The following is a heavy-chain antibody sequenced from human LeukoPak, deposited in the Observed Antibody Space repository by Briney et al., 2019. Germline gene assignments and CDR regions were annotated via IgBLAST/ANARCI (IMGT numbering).Heavy chain of an antibody. V-gene: IGHV4-38-2*01. J-gene: IGHJ4*02. Sequence: SETLSLTCAVSGYSISSGYYWGWIRQPPGKGLEWIGCIYHSGSTYYNPSLKSRVIISVDTSKNQFSLKLSSVTAADTAVYYCASYEYSSSWVNYFDYWGQGTLVTVSS. CDR3: ASYEYSSSWVNYFDY. CDR1: GYSISSGYY. CDR2: IYHSGST. D-gene: IGHD6-6*01.